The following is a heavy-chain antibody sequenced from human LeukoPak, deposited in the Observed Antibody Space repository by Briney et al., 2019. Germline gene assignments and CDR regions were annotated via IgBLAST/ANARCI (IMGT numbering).Heavy chain of an antibody. D-gene: IGHD2-15*01. Sequence: SGTLSLTCTVSGGSITGYYWSWIRQPAGKGLELIWRIYTSGSTIYNPSLKSRVTMSVDTSKNQFSLKLSSVTAADTAVYYCARGLVVVAATPYYYYYMDVWGKGTTVTVSS. CDR1: GGSITGYY. CDR2: IYTSGST. CDR3: ARGLVVVAATPYYYYYMDV. J-gene: IGHJ6*03. V-gene: IGHV4-4*07.